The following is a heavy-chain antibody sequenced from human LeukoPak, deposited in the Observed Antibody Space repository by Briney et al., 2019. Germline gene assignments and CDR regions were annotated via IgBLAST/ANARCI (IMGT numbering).Heavy chain of an antibody. CDR3: ARDSGYDIHYYYMDV. D-gene: IGHD5-12*01. J-gene: IGHJ6*03. CDR2: IIPIFGTA. CDR1: GGTFSSYA. Sequence: GASVKVSCKASGGTFSSYAISWVRQAPGQGLEWMGGIIPIFGTANYAQKFQGRVTITADESTSTAYMELSSLRSEDTAVYYCARDSGYDIHYYYMDVWGKGTTVTVSS. V-gene: IGHV1-69*13.